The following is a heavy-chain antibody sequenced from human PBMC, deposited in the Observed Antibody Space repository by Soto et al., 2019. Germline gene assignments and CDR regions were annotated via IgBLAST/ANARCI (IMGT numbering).Heavy chain of an antibody. CDR2: ISAHNGNA. CDR1: GYTFTSYG. V-gene: IGHV1-18*01. Sequence: QVQLVQSGVEVKKPGASVKVSCKASGYTFTSYGISWVRQAPGQGPEWMGWISAHNGNANYSQKVQGRVTMTTDTPTSTAYMELRSLRSDDTGVYYCARDYYDIWSGFYTAGYWGRGTLVTVSS. D-gene: IGHD3-3*01. CDR3: ARDYYDIWSGFYTAGY. J-gene: IGHJ4*02.